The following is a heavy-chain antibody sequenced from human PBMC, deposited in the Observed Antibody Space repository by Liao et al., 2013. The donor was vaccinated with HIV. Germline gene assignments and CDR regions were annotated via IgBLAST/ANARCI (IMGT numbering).Heavy chain of an antibody. Sequence: QVRLQESGPGLVKPSQTLSLTCTVSGDLIRRDNYYWTWIRQPAGRGLEWIGHIYTGMSTTGTTNYNPSLKSRVTISVDTSKNQFSLKLSSVTAADTAVYYCARGRIAARHHYWGQGTLVTVSS. CDR1: GDLIRRDNYY. CDR3: ARGRIAARHHY. J-gene: IGHJ4*02. V-gene: IGHV4-61*02. CDR2: IYTGMSTTGTT. D-gene: IGHD6-6*01.